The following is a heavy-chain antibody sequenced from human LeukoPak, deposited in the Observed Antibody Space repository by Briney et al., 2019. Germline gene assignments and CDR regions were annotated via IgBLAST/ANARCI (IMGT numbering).Heavy chain of an antibody. V-gene: IGHV4-39*01. CDR1: GGSISSSYYY. Sequence: SETLSLTCTVSGGSISSSYYYWGWIRQPPGKGLEWIGSIYSSGSTYYNPSLKSRVTISVDTSKNQFSLKLSSVTAADTAVYYCARGRAVAGTYAFDIWGQGTMVTVSS. CDR2: IYSSGST. J-gene: IGHJ3*02. CDR3: ARGRAVAGTYAFDI. D-gene: IGHD6-19*01.